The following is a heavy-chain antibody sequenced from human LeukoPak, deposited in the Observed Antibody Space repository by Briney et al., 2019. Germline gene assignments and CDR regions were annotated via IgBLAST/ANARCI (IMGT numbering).Heavy chain of an antibody. D-gene: IGHD2-2*01. Sequence: PSETLSLTCTVSGGSISSYYWSWIRQPPGRGMEWIGYIYYSGSTNYNPSLKSRVTISVDTSKNQFSLKLSSVTAADTAVYYCARYIQGYCSSTSCYYYYYVMDVWGQGTTVTVSS. CDR3: ARYIQGYCSSTSCYYYYYVMDV. V-gene: IGHV4-59*08. CDR1: GGSISSYY. CDR2: IYYSGST. J-gene: IGHJ6*02.